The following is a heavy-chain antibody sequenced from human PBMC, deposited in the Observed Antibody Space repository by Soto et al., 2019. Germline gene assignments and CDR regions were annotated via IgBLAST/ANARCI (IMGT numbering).Heavy chain of an antibody. V-gene: IGHV3-23*01. CDR3: AKDRSSNSCYAFDY. J-gene: IGHJ4*02. Sequence: GGSLRLSCAASGFTFRNYAMSWARQAPGKGLEWVSAISGSGGTTHYADSVKGRFTISRDNSKNTLYLQMNSLRVEDTAVYYCAKDRSSNSCYAFDYWGQGSLVTVSS. D-gene: IGHD2-2*01. CDR2: ISGSGGTT. CDR1: GFTFRNYA.